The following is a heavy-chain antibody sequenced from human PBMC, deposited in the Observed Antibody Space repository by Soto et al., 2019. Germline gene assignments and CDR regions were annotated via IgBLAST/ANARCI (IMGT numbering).Heavy chain of an antibody. Sequence: TSETLSLTCAVYGGSFSGYYWSWIRQPPGKGLEWIGEINHSGSTNYNPSLKSRVTISVDTSKNQFSLKLSSVTAADTAVYYCARGRFRRMVYFDYWGQGTLVTAPQ. CDR1: GGSFSGYY. J-gene: IGHJ4*02. CDR2: INHSGST. CDR3: ARGRFRRMVYFDY. D-gene: IGHD3-10*01. V-gene: IGHV4-34*01.